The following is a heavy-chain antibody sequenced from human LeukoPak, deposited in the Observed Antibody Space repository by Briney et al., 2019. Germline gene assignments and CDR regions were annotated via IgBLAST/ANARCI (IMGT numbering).Heavy chain of an antibody. CDR1: GYTFTNYG. Sequence: ASVKVSCKASGYTFTNYGLNWVRQAPGQGLEWIGWINTNTENLTFAQGFTGRFVFSLDTSVSTAYLQISSLKAEDTAVYYCARAPRGRDGYNPYYFDYWGQGTLVTFSS. J-gene: IGHJ4*02. CDR3: ARAPRGRDGYNPYYFDY. D-gene: IGHD5-24*01. CDR2: INTNTENL. V-gene: IGHV7-4-1*02.